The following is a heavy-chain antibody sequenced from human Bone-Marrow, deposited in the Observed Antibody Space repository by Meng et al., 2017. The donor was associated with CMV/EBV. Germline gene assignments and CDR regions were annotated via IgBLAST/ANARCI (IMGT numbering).Heavy chain of an antibody. Sequence: ASVKVSCKASGYTFSSYGISWVRQAPGQGLEWMGWISAYNGNTNYAQKLQGRVTMTTDTSTSTADMELRSLRSDDTAVYYCERDFSGIYDFWSGTQSYYYYYGMDVWVQGTTVTVSS. CDR1: GYTFSSYG. D-gene: IGHD3-3*01. CDR3: ERDFSGIYDFWSGTQSYYYYYGMDV. CDR2: ISAYNGNT. V-gene: IGHV1-18*01. J-gene: IGHJ6*02.